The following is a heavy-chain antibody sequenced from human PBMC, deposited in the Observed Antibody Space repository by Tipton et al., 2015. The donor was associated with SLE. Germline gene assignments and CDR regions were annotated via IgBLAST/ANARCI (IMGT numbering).Heavy chain of an antibody. Sequence: TLSLTCTVSGGSISSYYWSWIRQPAGKGLEWIGRIYTSGSTNYNPSLKSRVTMSVDTSKNQFSLKLSSVTAAHTAVYYCAREDSSSPREYYFDYWGQGTLVTVSS. V-gene: IGHV4-4*07. CDR3: AREDSSSPREYYFDY. CDR1: GGSISSYY. D-gene: IGHD6-6*01. J-gene: IGHJ4*02. CDR2: IYTSGST.